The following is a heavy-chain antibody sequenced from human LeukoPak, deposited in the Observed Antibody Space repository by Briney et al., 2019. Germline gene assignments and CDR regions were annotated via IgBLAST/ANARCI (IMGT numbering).Heavy chain of an antibody. CDR3: ARRGSSSWYSRKDFDY. CDR2: IKEDESEK. V-gene: IGHV3-7*01. CDR1: GFSFRNHW. J-gene: IGHJ4*02. Sequence: GGSLRLSSAASGFSFRNHWMSWVRQAPGKGLEWVANIKEDESEKYYVDSVKGRFTISRDNAKNSLYLQMNSLRAEDTAVYYCARRGSSSWYSRKDFDYWGQGTLVTVSS. D-gene: IGHD6-13*01.